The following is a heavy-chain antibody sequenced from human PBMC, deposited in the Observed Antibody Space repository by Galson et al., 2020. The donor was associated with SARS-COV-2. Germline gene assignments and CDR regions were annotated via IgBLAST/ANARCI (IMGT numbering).Heavy chain of an antibody. CDR2: INQDGSDK. D-gene: IGHD4-17*01. Sequence: VGSLRLSCAASGFTFSRYWMSWVRQAPGKGLEWVANINQDGSDKNYVDSVKGRFTISRDNAKNSLYLQMNSLRAEDTAVYYCARDLGLVTTCYFDYWGQGNLVTVSS. CDR3: ARDLGLVTTCYFDY. V-gene: IGHV3-7*04. J-gene: IGHJ4*02. CDR1: GFTFSRYW.